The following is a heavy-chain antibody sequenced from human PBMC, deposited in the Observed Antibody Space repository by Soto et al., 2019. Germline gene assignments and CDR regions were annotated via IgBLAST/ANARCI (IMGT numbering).Heavy chain of an antibody. CDR2: ISAYNGNT. CDR3: AREWLAVAGTSSFDP. Sequence: GASVKVSCKASGYTFTSYGISWVRQAPGQGLEWMGWISAYNGNTNYAQKLQGRVTMTTDTSTSTAYMELRSLRSDDTAGYYCAREWLAVAGTSSFDPWGQGTLVTVSS. J-gene: IGHJ5*02. D-gene: IGHD6-19*01. CDR1: GYTFTSYG. V-gene: IGHV1-18*01.